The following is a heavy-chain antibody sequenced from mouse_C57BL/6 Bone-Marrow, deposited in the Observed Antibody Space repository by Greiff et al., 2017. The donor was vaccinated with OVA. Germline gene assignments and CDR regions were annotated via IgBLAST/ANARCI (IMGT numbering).Heavy chain of an antibody. J-gene: IGHJ1*03. D-gene: IGHD1-1*01. CDR3: ARGDYGSSSYWYCDV. Sequence: QVQLQQPGAELVKPGASVKMSCKASGYTFTSYWITWVKQRPGQGLEWIGDIYPGSGSTNYNEKFKSKATLTVDTSSSTAYMQLSSLTSEDSAVYYCARGDYGSSSYWYCDVWGTGTTVTVSS. V-gene: IGHV1-55*01. CDR1: GYTFTSYW. CDR2: IYPGSGST.